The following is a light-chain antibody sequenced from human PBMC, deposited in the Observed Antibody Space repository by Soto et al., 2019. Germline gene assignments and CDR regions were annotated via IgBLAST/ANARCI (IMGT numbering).Light chain of an antibody. CDR1: QDINTW. J-gene: IGKJ1*01. Sequence: DIQMTQSPSSVSASVGDSVTITCRASQDINTWLAWFQQKPGKAPKPLIYVASTLQYGVPSRFSGSGSGTGFTLTVSSLQPEDFASYICQQTYDFPWTFRQGTKVEI. CDR3: QQTYDFPWT. CDR2: VAS. V-gene: IGKV1-12*02.